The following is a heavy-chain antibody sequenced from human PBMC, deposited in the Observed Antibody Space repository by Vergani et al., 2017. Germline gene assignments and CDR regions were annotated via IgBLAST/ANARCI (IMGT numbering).Heavy chain of an antibody. CDR3: ARDPQQQLAYYYYYYGMDV. D-gene: IGHD6-13*01. J-gene: IGHJ6*02. V-gene: IGHV1-18*01. CDR1: GYTFTSSR. CDR2: ISPYNGNT. Sequence: QVQLVQSGAEVKKPGASVKVSCKASGYTFTSSRISWVRQAPGQGLEFLGWISPYNGNTHYAQKLQGRVTMTTDTSTSTAYMELRSRRSDDTAVYYCARDPQQQLAYYYYYYGMDVWGQGTTVTVSS.